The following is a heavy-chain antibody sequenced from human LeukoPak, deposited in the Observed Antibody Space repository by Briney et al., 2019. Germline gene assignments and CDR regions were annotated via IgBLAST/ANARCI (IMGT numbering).Heavy chain of an antibody. CDR3: ARESPHITGPNEFDY. Sequence: ASVKVSCKASGYTFTSYAMNWVRQAPGQGLEWMGWINPNSGGTNYAQKFQGRVTMTRDTSISTAYMELSRLRSDDTAVYYCARESPHITGPNEFDYWGQGTLVTVSS. D-gene: IGHD1-20*01. CDR2: INPNSGGT. V-gene: IGHV1-2*02. J-gene: IGHJ4*02. CDR1: GYTFTSYA.